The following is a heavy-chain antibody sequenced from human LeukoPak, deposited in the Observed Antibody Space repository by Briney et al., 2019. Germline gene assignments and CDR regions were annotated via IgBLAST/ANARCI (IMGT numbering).Heavy chain of an antibody. V-gene: IGHV1-69*06. CDR3: ARAPLRYFDWSRIRPYYYYGMDV. J-gene: IGHJ6*04. CDR1: GGTFSSYA. CDR2: IIPIFGTA. D-gene: IGHD3-9*01. Sequence: ASVKLSCKASGGTFSSYAISWVRQAPGQGLEWMGGIIPIFGTANYAQQFQGRVTITADKSTSTAYMELSSLRSVYTAVYYCARAPLRYFDWSRIRPYYYYGMDVWGKGTTVTVSS.